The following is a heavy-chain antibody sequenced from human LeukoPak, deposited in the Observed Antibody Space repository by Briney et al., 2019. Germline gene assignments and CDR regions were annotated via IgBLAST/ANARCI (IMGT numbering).Heavy chain of an antibody. CDR3: AKDLQTYYDILTGYYPAAGFDY. CDR1: GFTFSSYA. D-gene: IGHD3-9*01. CDR2: ISGSGGST. Sequence: GGSLRLSCAASGFTFSSYAMSWVRQAPGKGLEWVSAISGSGGSTYYADSVKGRFTISRDNSKNTLYLQMNSLRAEDTAVYYCAKDLQTYYDILTGYYPAAGFDYWGQGTLVTVSS. J-gene: IGHJ4*02. V-gene: IGHV3-23*01.